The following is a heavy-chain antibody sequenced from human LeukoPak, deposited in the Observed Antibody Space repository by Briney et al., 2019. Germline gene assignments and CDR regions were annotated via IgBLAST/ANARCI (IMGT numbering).Heavy chain of an antibody. Sequence: SETLSLTCTVSGGSISSYYWSWLRQRPGKGLEWIGYIYYSGSTNYNPSLQSRVTISVDTSKNQISLKLSSVTAADTAVYYCARGSTRDKFDPWGQGTLVTVSS. CDR3: ARGSTRDKFDP. V-gene: IGHV4-59*01. D-gene: IGHD2-15*01. CDR2: IYYSGST. CDR1: GGSISSYY. J-gene: IGHJ5*02.